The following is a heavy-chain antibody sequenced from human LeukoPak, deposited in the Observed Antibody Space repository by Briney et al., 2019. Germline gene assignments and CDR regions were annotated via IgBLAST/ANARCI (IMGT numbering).Heavy chain of an antibody. CDR1: GGSISSSNW. J-gene: IGHJ2*01. CDR2: INHSGST. CDR3: ARQTARKLRGYRVNWFFDL. D-gene: IGHD5-18*01. V-gene: IGHV4-4*02. Sequence: SGTLSLTCAASGGSISSSNWWSWVRQPPGKGLEWIGEINHSGSTNYNPSLKSRVTISVDTSKNQFSLKLSSVTAADTAVYYCARQTARKLRGYRVNWFFDLWGRGTLVTVSS.